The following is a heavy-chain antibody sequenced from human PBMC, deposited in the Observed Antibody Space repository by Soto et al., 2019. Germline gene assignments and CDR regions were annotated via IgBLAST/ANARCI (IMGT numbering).Heavy chain of an antibody. D-gene: IGHD2-8*02. V-gene: IGHV3-23*01. CDR2: ILVGGST. CDR3: AKATATGGGAFDI. CDR1: GFICTSYD. J-gene: IGHJ3*02. Sequence: LRLSCAASGFICTSYDMSWVRQAPGKGLEWVSTILVGGSTHYEDSVKGRFTISRDRSKNTLYLQMNSLTAGDTAMYYCAKATATGGGAFDICGQGAMVTVSS.